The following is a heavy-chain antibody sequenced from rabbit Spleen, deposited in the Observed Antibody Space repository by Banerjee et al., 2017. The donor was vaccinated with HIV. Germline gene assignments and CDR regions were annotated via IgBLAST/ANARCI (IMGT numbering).Heavy chain of an antibody. V-gene: IGHV1S45*01. CDR1: GVSFSGDSY. CDR2: IDSGSSGFT. D-gene: IGHD8-1*01. CDR3: ASDTASSFSSYGMDL. J-gene: IGHJ6*01. Sequence: QEQLEESGGDLVKPGASLTLTCIASGVSFSGDSYMCWVRQAPGKGLEWIVCIDSGSSGFTYFASWAKGRFTISKTSSTTVTLQMTSLTAADTATYFCASDTASSFSSYGMDLWGPGTLVTVS.